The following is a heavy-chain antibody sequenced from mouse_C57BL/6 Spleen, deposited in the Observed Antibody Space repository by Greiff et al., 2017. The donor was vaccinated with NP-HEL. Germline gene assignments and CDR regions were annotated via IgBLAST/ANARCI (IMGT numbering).Heavy chain of an antibody. CDR1: GFTFNTYA. D-gene: IGHD2-3*01. CDR2: IRSKSSNYAT. CDR3: VGGGWLLRDYAMDY. V-gene: IGHV10-3*01. J-gene: IGHJ4*01. Sequence: EVKLVESGGGLVQPKGSLKLSCAASGFTFNTYAMHWVRQAPGKGLEWVARIRSKSSNYATYYADSVKDRFTISRDDSQSLLYLQMNNLKTEDTAMYYCVGGGWLLRDYAMDYWGQGTSVTVSS.